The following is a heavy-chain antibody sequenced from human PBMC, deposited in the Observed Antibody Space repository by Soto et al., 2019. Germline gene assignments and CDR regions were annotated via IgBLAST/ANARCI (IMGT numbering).Heavy chain of an antibody. CDR2: IYHSGTT. CDR3: ARRGDGSGSLDY. D-gene: IGHD3-10*01. V-gene: IGHV4-4*03. CDR1: GGAVSSSIW. Sequence: QGQLQESGPGLVKPPGTLSLTCAVSGGAVSSSIWWSWIRLPPGKGLEWIGEIYHSGTTNYNPSLKRRVTISVVKSKNQFSLKMSSLTAADTAVYYCARRGDGSGSLDYWGQGTLVTVFS. J-gene: IGHJ4*02.